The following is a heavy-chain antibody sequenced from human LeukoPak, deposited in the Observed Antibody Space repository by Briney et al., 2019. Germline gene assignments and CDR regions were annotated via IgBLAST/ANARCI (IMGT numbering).Heavy chain of an antibody. CDR2: ISYSGST. Sequence: PSETLSLTCTVSGGSISSGGYYWSWIRQHPGTGLEWIGYISYSGSTYYNPSLKSRVIISVDTSKNQFSLKLSSVTAADTAVYYCARAAPTVTTVRFDYWGQGTLVTVSS. V-gene: IGHV4-31*03. J-gene: IGHJ4*02. CDR1: GGSISSGGYY. CDR3: ARAAPTVTTVRFDY. D-gene: IGHD4-17*01.